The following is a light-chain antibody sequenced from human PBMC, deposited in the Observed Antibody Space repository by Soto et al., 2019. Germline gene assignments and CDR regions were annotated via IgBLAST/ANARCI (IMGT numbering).Light chain of an antibody. CDR2: EVS. CDR1: SSDVGAYNY. Sequence: QPALTQPASVSLSLGQSITISCSGTSSDVGAYNYVSWYQQQPGKAPKLMISEVSNRPSGVSNRFSGSKSGNTASLIISGLQAEDEADYYCCSFTSITTYVFGTGTKVTVL. CDR3: CSFTSITTYV. V-gene: IGLV2-14*01. J-gene: IGLJ1*01.